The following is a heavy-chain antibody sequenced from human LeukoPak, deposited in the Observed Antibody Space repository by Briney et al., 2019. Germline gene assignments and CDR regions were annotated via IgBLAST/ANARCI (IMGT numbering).Heavy chain of an antibody. CDR3: ARDLPVVGAPGFDY. CDR1: RFTFSSYW. J-gene: IGHJ4*02. CDR2: IKQDGSEI. V-gene: IGHV3-7*01. Sequence: GGSLRLSCAASRFTFSSYWMSWVRQAPGKGLEWVGNIKQDGSEILYVGSVKGRFTISRDNAKNSLYLQMNSLGAEDTAVYYCARDLPVVGAPGFDYWGQGTLVTVSS. D-gene: IGHD1-26*01.